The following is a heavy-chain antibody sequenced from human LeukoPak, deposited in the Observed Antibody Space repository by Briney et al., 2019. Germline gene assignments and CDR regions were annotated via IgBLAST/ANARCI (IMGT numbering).Heavy chain of an antibody. CDR3: ARLQPGIAAAGTALFDY. CDR1: GGSISSYY. Sequence: KTSKTLSLTCTVSGGSISSYYWSWIRQPAGKGLEWIGRIYTSGSTNYNPSLESRVTISVDTSKNQFSLKLSSVTAADTAVYYCARLQPGIAAAGTALFDYWGQGTLVTVSS. D-gene: IGHD6-13*01. V-gene: IGHV4-4*07. J-gene: IGHJ4*02. CDR2: IYTSGST.